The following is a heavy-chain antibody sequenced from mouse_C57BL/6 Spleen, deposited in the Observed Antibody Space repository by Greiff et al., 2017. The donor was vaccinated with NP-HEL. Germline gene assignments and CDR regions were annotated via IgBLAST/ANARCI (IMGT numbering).Heavy chain of an antibody. CDR2: IDPPDSYT. CDR1: GYTFTSYW. Sequence: QVQLQQPGAELVMPGASVKLSCKASGYTFTSYWMHWVKQRPEQGLEWIGEIDPPDSYTNYNQKFKGKSTLTVDKPSSTAYMQLSSLTSEDSAVYYCATNPDYAMDYWGPGTSVTVSS. CDR3: ATNPDYAMDY. V-gene: IGHV1-69*01. D-gene: IGHD6-1*01. J-gene: IGHJ4*01.